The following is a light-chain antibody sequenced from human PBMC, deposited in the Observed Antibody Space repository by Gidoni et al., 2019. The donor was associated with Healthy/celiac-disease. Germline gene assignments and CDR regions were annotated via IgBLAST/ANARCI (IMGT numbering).Light chain of an antibody. V-gene: IGLV1-44*01. Sequence: QSVLTQPPSASGTPGQRVTISCSGSSSNIGSNPVNWYQPLPGTAPNLLIYSNNQRPSGVPDRFSGSKSGTSASLAISGLQSEDEADYYCAAWDDSLNGVVFGGGTKLTVL. CDR2: SNN. CDR3: AAWDDSLNGVV. CDR1: SSNIGSNP. J-gene: IGLJ2*01.